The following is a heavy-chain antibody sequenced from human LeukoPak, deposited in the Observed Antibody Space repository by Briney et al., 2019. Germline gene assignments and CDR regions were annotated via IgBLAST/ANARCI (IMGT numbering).Heavy chain of an antibody. CDR3: ARGDY. J-gene: IGHJ4*02. Sequence: SETLSLTCTVSGASINSAGYYWSWIRELPGKGLEWIGYISYTGSTYYNPSLKSRVIISRDTSKNQFSMKLSSVTAADTAIYYCARGDYWGQGTLVTVSS. CDR2: ISYTGST. V-gene: IGHV4-31*03. CDR1: GASINSAGYY.